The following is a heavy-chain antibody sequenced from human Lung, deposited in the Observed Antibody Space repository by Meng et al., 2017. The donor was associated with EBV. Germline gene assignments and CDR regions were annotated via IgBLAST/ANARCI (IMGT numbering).Heavy chain of an antibody. Sequence: VEVVEFGYEVEKVGDSVKVSWQADGYTFSSCSRNWVRHATGQGLEWMGWININTGNPTYAQGFTGRFVFSLDTSVSTAYLQIDSLKADDTAVYYCARGNGWRFDYWGQGTLVTVSS. CDR3: ARGNGWRFDY. J-gene: IGHJ4*02. CDR1: GYTFSSCS. CDR2: ININTGNP. V-gene: IGHV7-4-1*01. D-gene: IGHD6-19*01.